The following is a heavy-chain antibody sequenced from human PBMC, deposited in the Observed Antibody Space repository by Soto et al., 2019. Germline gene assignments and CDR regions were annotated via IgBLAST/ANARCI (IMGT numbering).Heavy chain of an antibody. CDR2: VHESGST. Sequence: SETLSLTCTASGDSISRSSYYWSWIRQTPGRGLEWIGCVHESGSTDYNPSLRGRVIISLHTSKSQFSLSLRSATAADTATYYCARGTRALITSFFAYWGQGIPVTVSS. D-gene: IGHD1-20*01. CDR3: ARGTRALITSFFAY. CDR1: GDSISRSSYY. J-gene: IGHJ4*02. V-gene: IGHV4-61*01.